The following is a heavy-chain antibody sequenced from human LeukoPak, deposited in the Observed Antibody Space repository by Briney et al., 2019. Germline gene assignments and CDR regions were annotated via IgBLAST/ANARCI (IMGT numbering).Heavy chain of an antibody. CDR2: IIPIFGTA. Sequence: ASVKVSCKASGGTFSSYAISWVRQAPGQGLEWIGGIIPIFGTANYAQKFQGRVTITADESTSTAYMELSSLRSEDTAVYYCASCGGDCYGAGSYYYYMDVWGKGTTVTVSS. V-gene: IGHV1-69*13. CDR1: GGTFSSYA. D-gene: IGHD2-21*01. J-gene: IGHJ6*03. CDR3: ASCGGDCYGAGSYYYYMDV.